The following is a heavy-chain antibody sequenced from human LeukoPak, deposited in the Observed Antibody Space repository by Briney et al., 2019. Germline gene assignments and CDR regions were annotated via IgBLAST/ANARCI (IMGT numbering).Heavy chain of an antibody. D-gene: IGHD2-2*01. CDR2: ISSSGSTI. Sequence: PGGSLRLSCAASGFTFSSYEMNWVRQAPGKGLEWVSYISSSGSTIYYADSVKGRFTISRDNAENSLYLQMNTLRAEDTAVYYCARVIGYCSGTSCYYWFDPWGQGTLVTVSS. CDR1: GFTFSSYE. V-gene: IGHV3-48*03. CDR3: ARVIGYCSGTSCYYWFDP. J-gene: IGHJ5*02.